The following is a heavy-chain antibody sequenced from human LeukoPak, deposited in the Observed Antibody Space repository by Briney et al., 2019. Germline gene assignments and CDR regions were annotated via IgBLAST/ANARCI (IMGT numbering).Heavy chain of an antibody. V-gene: IGHV3-33*01. D-gene: IGHD4-17*01. CDR3: ARGDGDYPMYYFDY. J-gene: IGHJ4*02. CDR2: IWNDGSNK. CDR1: GFTFSSYG. Sequence: GGSLRLSCAASGFTFSSYGMHWVRQAPGKGLEWVVIIWNDGSNKYYADSVKGRFTISRDNSKNTLYLQMNSLRAEDTAVYYCARGDGDYPMYYFDYWGQGTLVTVSS.